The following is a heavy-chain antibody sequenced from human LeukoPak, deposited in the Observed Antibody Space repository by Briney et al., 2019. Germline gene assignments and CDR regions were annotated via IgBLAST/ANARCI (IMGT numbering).Heavy chain of an antibody. CDR1: GYSFTTYG. Sequence: ASGTVSCKASGYSFTTYGITWVRQAPGQGLEWMGWISTYNGNTKYSQKLQGRVTMTTDTSTTTVYMELRSLRSDDTAVYYCARDPNQYEAVHPFDYWGQGTLVTVSS. V-gene: IGHV1-18*01. D-gene: IGHD6-19*01. J-gene: IGHJ4*02. CDR3: ARDPNQYEAVHPFDY. CDR2: ISTYNGNT.